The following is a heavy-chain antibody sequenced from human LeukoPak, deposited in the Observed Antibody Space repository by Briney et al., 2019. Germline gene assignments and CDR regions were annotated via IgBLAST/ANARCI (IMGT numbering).Heavy chain of an antibody. D-gene: IGHD3-22*01. CDR2: IYPGYSDT. Sequence: GESLKISSKGSGYSSTSYWIGWVRQMRGQGLEWMGIIYPGYSDTRYSPSFQGQVTISADKSISTAYLQWSSLKASDTATYYCARGGGSGYALDAFDIWGQGTMVTVSS. J-gene: IGHJ3*02. CDR1: GYSSTSYW. CDR3: ARGGGSGYALDAFDI. V-gene: IGHV5-51*01.